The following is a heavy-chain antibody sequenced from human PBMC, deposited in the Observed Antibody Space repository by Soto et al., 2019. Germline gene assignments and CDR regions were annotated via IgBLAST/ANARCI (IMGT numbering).Heavy chain of an antibody. CDR3: ASSLYGGKDWFDP. CDR2: ISAYNGNT. D-gene: IGHD3-3*01. V-gene: IGHV1-18*01. J-gene: IGHJ5*02. CDR1: GFTFTSYG. Sequence: ASVKVSCQASGFTFTSYGISWVRQAPGQGLEWMGWISAYNGNTNYAQKLQGRVTMTTDTSTSTAYMELRSLRSDDTAVYYCASSLYGGKDWFDPWGQGTLVTVSS.